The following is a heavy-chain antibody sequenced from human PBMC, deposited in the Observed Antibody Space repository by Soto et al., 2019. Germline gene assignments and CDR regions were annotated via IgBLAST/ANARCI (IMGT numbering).Heavy chain of an antibody. CDR1: GGTFGSYA. CDR3: ARDVNYYDSSGYYSGNDY. D-gene: IGHD3-22*01. V-gene: IGHV1-69*13. CDR2: IIPIFGTA. J-gene: IGHJ4*02. Sequence: EASVKVSCKASGGTFGSYARSWVRQAPGQGLEWMGGIIPIFGTANYAQKFQGRVTITADESTSTAYMELSSLRSEDTAVYYCARDVNYYDSSGYYSGNDYWGQGTLVTVSS.